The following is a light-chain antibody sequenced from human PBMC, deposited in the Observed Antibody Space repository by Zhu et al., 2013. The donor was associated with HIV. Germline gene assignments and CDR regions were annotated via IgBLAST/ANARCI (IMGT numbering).Light chain of an antibody. J-gene: IGKJ1*01. V-gene: IGKV1-17*03. Sequence: DIQMTQSPSVVSSSVGDRVTITCRASQDIGNYLVWFQQKPGQVPKRLIYAASSLHSGVPSRFSGTGSGTEFTLTVNSLQPEDVATYFCLQHGSYPWTFGQG. CDR2: AAS. CDR3: LQHGSYPWT. CDR1: QDIGNY.